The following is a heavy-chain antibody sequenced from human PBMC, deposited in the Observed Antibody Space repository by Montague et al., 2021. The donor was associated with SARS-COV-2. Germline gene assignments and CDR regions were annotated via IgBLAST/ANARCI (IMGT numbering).Heavy chain of an antibody. D-gene: IGHD3-9*01. CDR2: IDWXDEK. V-gene: IGHV2-70*01. CDR3: ARVRYFDTTFDY. Sequence: PALVKPTQTLTLTCTFSGFSLSTSGMCVSWIRQPPGKALEWLALIDWXDEKFYSTSLKTRLTISKDTSKNQVVLTMTNMDPVDTATYYCARVRYFDTTFDYWGQGTLVTVSS. CDR1: GFSLSTSGMC. J-gene: IGHJ4*02.